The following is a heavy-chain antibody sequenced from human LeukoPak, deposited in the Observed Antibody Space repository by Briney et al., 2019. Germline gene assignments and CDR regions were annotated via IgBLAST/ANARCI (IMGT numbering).Heavy chain of an antibody. Sequence: SETLSLTCAVYGGSFSGYYWSWIRQPPGKGLEWIGEINHSGSTNYNPSLKSRVTISVDTSKNQFSLKLSSVTAADTAVYYCAINNWGSTSSPLPNRAEDWGQGTLVTVSS. CDR1: GGSFSGYY. J-gene: IGHJ4*02. CDR3: AINNWGSTSSPLPNRAED. V-gene: IGHV4-34*01. CDR2: INHSGST. D-gene: IGHD7-27*01.